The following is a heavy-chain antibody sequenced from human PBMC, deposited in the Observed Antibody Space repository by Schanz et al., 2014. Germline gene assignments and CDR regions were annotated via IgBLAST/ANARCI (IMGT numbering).Heavy chain of an antibody. CDR1: GFTVSNNY. CDR2: LYNNGAA. J-gene: IGHJ4*02. Sequence: EVQLVESGGGLVKPGGSLRLSCAASGFTVSNNYMSWVRQPPGKGLEWVSVLYNNGAAYYAESVRGRFAISRDNSKNTLYLQMNSLRAEDTAVYYCARTTNPFNFDSWPYLDYWGQGTLVTVSS. D-gene: IGHD3-9*01. CDR3: ARTTNPFNFDSWPYLDY. V-gene: IGHV3-66*01.